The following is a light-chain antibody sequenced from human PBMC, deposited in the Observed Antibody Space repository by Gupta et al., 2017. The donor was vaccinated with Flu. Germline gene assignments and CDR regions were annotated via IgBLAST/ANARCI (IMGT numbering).Light chain of an antibody. CDR3: QAWDSSRSWV. CDR2: QDS. CDR1: KLGDKY. Sequence: SNELTQPPSVSVSPGQTASITCSGDKLGDKYACWYQQKPGQSPVLVIYQDSKRPSGIPERFSGSNSGNTATLTISGTQAMDEADYYCQAWDSSRSWVFGGGTKLTVL. V-gene: IGLV3-1*01. J-gene: IGLJ3*02.